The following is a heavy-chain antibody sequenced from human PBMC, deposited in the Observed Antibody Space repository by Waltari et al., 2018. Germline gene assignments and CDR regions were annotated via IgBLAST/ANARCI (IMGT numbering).Heavy chain of an antibody. CDR1: GYTFTGYA. Sequence: LVQSGAEVKKPGASVKVSCKASGYTFTGYAMLWVRQAPGQGLEWMGRTNPKNGDTHYAKNYRGRVALTTDTSTNTAFMELQRLRSDDTAVYYCLRDSSGSHFDYWGQGTLVTVSS. CDR2: TNPKNGDT. D-gene: IGHD3-22*01. J-gene: IGHJ4*02. CDR3: LRDSSGSHFDY. V-gene: IGHV1-2*06.